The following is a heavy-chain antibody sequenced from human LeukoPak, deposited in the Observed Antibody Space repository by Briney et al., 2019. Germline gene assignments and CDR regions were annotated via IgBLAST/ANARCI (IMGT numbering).Heavy chain of an antibody. Sequence: KPSETLSLTCAVYGESFSGYYWSWIRQPPGKGLEWIGEINHIGRTNYKPSLKSRVTISVDSSKNQFSLKVSSVTAADAAVYYCARVSAHMIVVVMWDVWGQGTTVTVSS. CDR2: INHIGRT. V-gene: IGHV4-34*01. CDR3: ARVSAHMIVVVMWDV. J-gene: IGHJ6*02. CDR1: GESFSGYY. D-gene: IGHD3-22*01.